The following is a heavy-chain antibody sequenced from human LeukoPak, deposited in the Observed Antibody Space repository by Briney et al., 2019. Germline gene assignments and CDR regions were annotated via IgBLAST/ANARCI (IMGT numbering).Heavy chain of an antibody. CDR2: INPSGGST. Sequence: GASVKVSCKASGYTFTSYYMHWVRQAPGQGLEWMGIINPSGGSTSYAQKFQGRVTMTRDTSTSTVYMELSSLRSEDTAVYYCAKVYRGGDCSYNWFDPWGQGTLLTVSS. D-gene: IGHD2-21*02. J-gene: IGHJ5*02. V-gene: IGHV1-46*01. CDR1: GYTFTSYY. CDR3: AKVYRGGDCSYNWFDP.